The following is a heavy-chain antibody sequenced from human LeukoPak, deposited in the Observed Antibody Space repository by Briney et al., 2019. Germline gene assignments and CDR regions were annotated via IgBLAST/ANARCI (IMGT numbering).Heavy chain of an antibody. Sequence: PSETLSLTCAVYGGSFSGYYWSWIRQPPGKGLEWIGEINHSGSTNYNPSLKSRVTISVDTSKNQFSLKLSSVTAADTAVYYCARGYYGALTTRRGTYYFDYWGQGTLVTVSS. V-gene: IGHV4-34*01. CDR1: GGSFSGYY. D-gene: IGHD4-17*01. CDR3: ARGYYGALTTRRGTYYFDY. J-gene: IGHJ4*02. CDR2: INHSGST.